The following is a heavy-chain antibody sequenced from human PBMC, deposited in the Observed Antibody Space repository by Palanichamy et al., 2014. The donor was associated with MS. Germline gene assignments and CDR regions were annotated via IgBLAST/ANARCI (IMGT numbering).Heavy chain of an antibody. CDR2: IIPLFGTK. D-gene: IGHD2-2*02. Sequence: QVQLVQSGAEVEKPGSSVKVSCKASGGTFTSYSFSWVRQAPGQGLEWMGGIIPLFGTKKYAQKFQGRVTIIADESTSTVYMELSSLRAEDTAVYHCATSQYQMQYVAFDMWGQGTMVTVSS. CDR1: GGTFTSYS. CDR3: ATSQYQMQYVAFDM. V-gene: IGHV1-69*01. J-gene: IGHJ3*02.